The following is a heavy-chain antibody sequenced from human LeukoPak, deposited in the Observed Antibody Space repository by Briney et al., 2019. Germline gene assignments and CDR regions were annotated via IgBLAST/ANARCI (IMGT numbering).Heavy chain of an antibody. V-gene: IGHV4-39*07. CDR3: AKESTTGNTFDI. J-gene: IGHJ3*02. CDR2: IYYSGST. CDR1: GGSIISSSYY. Sequence: SETLSLTCTVFGGSIISSSYYWGWIRQPPGKGLEWIGSIYYSGSTYYNPSLKSRFTISVDTSRNQFSLKLSSVTAADTAVYYCAKESTTGNTFDIWGQGTTVTVSS. D-gene: IGHD4-17*01.